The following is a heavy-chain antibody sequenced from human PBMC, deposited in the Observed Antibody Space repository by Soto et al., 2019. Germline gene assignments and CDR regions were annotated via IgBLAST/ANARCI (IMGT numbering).Heavy chain of an antibody. J-gene: IGHJ4*02. V-gene: IGHV6-1*01. CDR3: ARDRGSIFGVVITPDFDC. CDR1: GDSVSSNSAA. D-gene: IGHD3-3*01. Sequence: SQTLSLTCAISGDSVSSNSAAWNWIRQSPSRGLEWLGRTYYRSKWYNDYAVSVKSRITINPDTSKNQFSLQLNSVTPEDTAVDYCARDRGSIFGVVITPDFDCWGQGTLVTVSS. CDR2: TYYRSKWYN.